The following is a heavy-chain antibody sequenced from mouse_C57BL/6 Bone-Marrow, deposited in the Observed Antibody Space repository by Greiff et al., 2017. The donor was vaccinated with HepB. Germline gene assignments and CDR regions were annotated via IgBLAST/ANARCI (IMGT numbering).Heavy chain of an antibody. CDR2: IFPGSGST. J-gene: IGHJ2*01. D-gene: IGHD1-1*01. V-gene: IGHV1-75*01. Sequence: QVQLKQSGPELVKPGASVKISCKASGYTFTDYYINWVKQRPGQGLEWIGWIFPGSGSTYYNETFKGKATLTVDKSSSTAYMLLSSLTSEDSAVYFYARQTPYLLLRYFDYWGQGTTLTVSS. CDR3: ARQTPYLLLRYFDY. CDR1: GYTFTDYY.